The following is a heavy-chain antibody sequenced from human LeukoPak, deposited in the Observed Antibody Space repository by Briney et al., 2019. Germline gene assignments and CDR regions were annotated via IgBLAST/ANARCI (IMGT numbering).Heavy chain of an antibody. CDR2: ISAYNGNT. J-gene: IGHJ4*02. V-gene: IGHV1-18*01. CDR1: GYTFTSYG. Sequence: GAAVKVSCKASGYTFTSYGISWVRQAPGQGLEWMGWISAYNGNTNYAQKLQGRVTMTTDTSTSTAYMELRSLRSDDTAVYYCARTLHHSLNSGWYPRTFDYWGQGTLVTVSS. CDR3: ARTLHHSLNSGWYPRTFDY. D-gene: IGHD6-19*01.